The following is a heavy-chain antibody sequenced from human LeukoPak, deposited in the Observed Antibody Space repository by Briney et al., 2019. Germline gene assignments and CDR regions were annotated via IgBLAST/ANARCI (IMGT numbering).Heavy chain of an antibody. V-gene: IGHV3-33*01. Sequence: GGSLRLSCAASGFTFSSYGMHWVRQAPGKGLEWVAVIWYDGSNKYYADSVKGRFTISRDSSKNTLYPQMDSLRAEDTAVYYCARDFSLSSGWYDFDYWGQGTLVTVSS. CDR2: IWYDGSNK. J-gene: IGHJ4*02. CDR3: ARDFSLSSGWYDFDY. D-gene: IGHD6-19*01. CDR1: GFTFSSYG.